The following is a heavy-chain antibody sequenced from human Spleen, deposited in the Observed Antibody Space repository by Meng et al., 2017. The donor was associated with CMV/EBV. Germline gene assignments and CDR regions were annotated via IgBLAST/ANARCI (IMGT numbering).Heavy chain of an antibody. V-gene: IGHV3-53*01. D-gene: IGHD3-10*01. J-gene: IGHJ6*02. CDR1: GFTVSSNY. CDR2: IYSGGST. CDR3: ARGTLWFGEFYGMDV. Sequence: GESLKISCAASGFTVSSNYMSWVRQAPGKGLEWVSVIYSGGSTYYADSVKGRFTISRDNSKNTLYLQMNSLRAEDTAVYYCARGTLWFGEFYGMDVWGQGTTVTVS.